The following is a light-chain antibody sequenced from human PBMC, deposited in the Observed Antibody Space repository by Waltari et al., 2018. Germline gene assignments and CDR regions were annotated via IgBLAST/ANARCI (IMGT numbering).Light chain of an antibody. CDR1: QFITTW. J-gene: IGKJ2*01. Sequence: DIQMTQSPSTLSASVGDRVTITCRASQFITTWLAWYQQKPGRAPKVLIYKASGLERGVPSRFSGSGYGTEFTLTISSLQLDDFATYYCQQYGASFTFGQGTKLEIK. CDR2: KAS. CDR3: QQYGASFT. V-gene: IGKV1-5*03.